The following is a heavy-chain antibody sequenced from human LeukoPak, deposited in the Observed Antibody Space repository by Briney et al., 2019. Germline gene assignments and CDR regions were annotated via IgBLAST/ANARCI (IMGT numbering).Heavy chain of an antibody. J-gene: IGHJ4*02. D-gene: IGHD6-13*01. CDR3: AREGPRTSSPPPGYFDY. CDR2: IYYSGST. V-gene: IGHV4-59*01. CDR1: GGSISSYY. Sequence: SETLSFTCTVSGGSISSYYWSWIRQPPGKGLEWIGYIYYSGSTNYNPSLKSRVTISVDTSKNQFSLKLSSVTAADTAVYYCAREGPRTSSPPPGYFDYWGQGTLVTVSS.